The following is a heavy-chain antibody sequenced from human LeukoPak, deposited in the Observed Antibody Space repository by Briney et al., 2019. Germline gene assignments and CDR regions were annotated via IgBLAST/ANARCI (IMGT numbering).Heavy chain of an antibody. CDR1: GGSISSYY. CDR3: ARHDTAMVTEVAAAGIGSFEY. Sequence: SETLSLTCTVSGGSISSYYWSWIRQPPGKGLEWIEYIYTSGGTNYNPSLKSRVTISVDTSKNQFSLKLSSVTAADTAVYYCARHDTAMVTEVAAAGIGSFEYWGQGTLVTVSS. D-gene: IGHD5-18*01. CDR2: IYTSGGT. V-gene: IGHV4-4*09. J-gene: IGHJ4*02.